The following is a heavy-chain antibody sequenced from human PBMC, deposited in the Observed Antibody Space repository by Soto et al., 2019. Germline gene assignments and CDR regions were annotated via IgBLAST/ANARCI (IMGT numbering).Heavy chain of an antibody. Sequence: PXDSQRISHKGSGDIFTDFWIGWVRQMTGKGLEWMGIIYSGDSDTRYSPSFQGQVTISVDKSISTAYLQWSSLKASDTAIYYCARGSSGSYYNGVFDYWGQGTLVTVSS. V-gene: IGHV5-51*01. D-gene: IGHD3-22*01. J-gene: IGHJ4*02. CDR3: ARGSSGSYYNGVFDY. CDR1: GDIFTDFW. CDR2: IYSGDSDT.